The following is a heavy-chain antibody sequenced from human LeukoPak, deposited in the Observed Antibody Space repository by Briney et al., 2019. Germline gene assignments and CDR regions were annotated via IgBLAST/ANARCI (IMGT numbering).Heavy chain of an antibody. D-gene: IGHD6-19*01. CDR3: AGSSGWYLAY. V-gene: IGHV3-23*01. CDR1: GVTFSSYG. Sequence: GGPLRLSCAASGVTFSSYGMNWDRQGPGKGLEWVSAISGSGGITYYAASVKGRFTISRDNNKNTVYLQINSLRVDDTAVYYCAGSSGWYLAYWGQGTTVIGSS. J-gene: IGHJ4*02. CDR2: ISGSGGIT.